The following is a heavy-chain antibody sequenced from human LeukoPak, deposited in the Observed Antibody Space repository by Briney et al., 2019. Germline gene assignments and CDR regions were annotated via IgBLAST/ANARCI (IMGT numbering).Heavy chain of an antibody. V-gene: IGHV3-11*06. D-gene: IGHD5-24*01. Sequence: GGSLRLSCAASGFTFSDYYMNWVRQPPGKGLEWISYIGMDSGNTNYADSVNGRFTIAGDKAKNSLYVQMNSLRVEDTAVYYCARDYKYAFDIWGKGTLVTVSS. CDR2: IGMDSGNT. CDR3: ARDYKYAFDI. CDR1: GFTFSDYY. J-gene: IGHJ4*02.